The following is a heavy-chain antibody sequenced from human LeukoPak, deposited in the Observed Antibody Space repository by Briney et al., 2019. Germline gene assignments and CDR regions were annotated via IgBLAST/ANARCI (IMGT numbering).Heavy chain of an antibody. CDR2: INPESGGT. V-gene: IGHV1-2*02. CDR3: ARGRDSGSHTYFFDY. CDR1: GYSFIDYY. J-gene: IGHJ4*02. D-gene: IGHD1-26*01. Sequence: GASVKVSCKASGYSFIDYYIHWVRQAPGQGLEWMAWINPESGGTNHAQKFQDRVTMTWDTSINTAYMELGRPRSDDTAIYYCARGRDSGSHTYFFDYWGQGTLVTVSS.